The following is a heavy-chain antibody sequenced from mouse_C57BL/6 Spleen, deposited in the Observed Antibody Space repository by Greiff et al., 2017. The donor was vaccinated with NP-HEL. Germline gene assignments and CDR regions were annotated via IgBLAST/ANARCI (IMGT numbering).Heavy chain of an antibody. J-gene: IGHJ3*01. CDR3: ARGEGYDYDGFTY. D-gene: IGHD2-4*01. CDR2: ISYDGSN. CDR1: GYSITSGYY. V-gene: IGHV3-6*01. Sequence: DVQLQESGPGLVKPSQSLSLTCSVTGYSITSGYYWNWIRQFPGNKLEWMGYISYDGSNNYNPSLKNRISITRDPSKNQFFLKLNSVTTEDTATYYCARGEGYDYDGFTYWGQGTLVTVSA.